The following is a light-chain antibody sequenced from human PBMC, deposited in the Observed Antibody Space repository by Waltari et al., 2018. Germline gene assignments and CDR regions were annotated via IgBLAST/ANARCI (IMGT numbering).Light chain of an antibody. CDR3: MQGTHWPYT. CDR2: RVS. Sequence: DVVMTQSPLSLPVTPGQAASISCQSSQSLVHSDGNTHLNWFQQSPGQSPRRLIYRVSNRDSGVPDRFSGSGSGTDFTLKISRVEAEDVGVYYCMQGTHWPYTFGQGTKLDIK. J-gene: IGKJ2*01. CDR1: QSLVHSDGNTH. V-gene: IGKV2-30*02.